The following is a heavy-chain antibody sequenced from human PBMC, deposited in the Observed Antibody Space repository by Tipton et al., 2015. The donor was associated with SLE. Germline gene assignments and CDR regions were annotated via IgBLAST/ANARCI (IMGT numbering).Heavy chain of an antibody. J-gene: IGHJ1*01. Sequence: QLVQSGPEVKRSGASVKVSCKASGYTFSSYGVAWVRQAPGQGLEWMGWIRVYSGDTDFAHKFQGRVTMTTDTSTSTAYMELRSLISDDTAAYYCARSSFLYRKPPNELDNWGQGTLVTVSS. CDR3: ARSSFLYRKPPNELDN. D-gene: IGHD1-26*01. CDR1: GYTFSSYG. V-gene: IGHV1-18*01. CDR2: IRVYSGDT.